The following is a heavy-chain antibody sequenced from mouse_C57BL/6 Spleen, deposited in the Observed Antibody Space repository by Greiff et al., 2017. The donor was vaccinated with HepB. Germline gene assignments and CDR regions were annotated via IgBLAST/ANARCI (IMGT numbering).Heavy chain of an antibody. D-gene: IGHD4-1*01. CDR3: TSAGLGGSYCFDY. CDR2: ISSGGGYT. CDR1: GFTFSSYA. Sequence: EVQLMESGDGLVKPGGSLKLSCAASGFTFSSYAMSWVRQTPEKRLEWVAYISSGGGYTYYADTVKGRYTISRDNARNTLYMQMSSLKSEDTAMYYCTSAGLGGSYCFDYWGQGTTLTVSS. V-gene: IGHV5-9-1*02. J-gene: IGHJ2*01.